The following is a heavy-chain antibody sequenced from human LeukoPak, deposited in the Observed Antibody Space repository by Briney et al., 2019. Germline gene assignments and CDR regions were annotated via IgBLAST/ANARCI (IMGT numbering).Heavy chain of an antibody. CDR3: ARSRDVDTAMVTGHYYYYMDV. Sequence: GGSLRLSCAASGFTFSSYSMNWVRQAPGKGLEWVSSISSSSSYIYYADSVKGRFTISRDNAKNSLYLQMNSLRAEDTAVYYCARSRDVDTAMVTGHYYYYMDVWGKGTTVTVSS. CDR1: GFTFSSYS. J-gene: IGHJ6*03. CDR2: ISSSSSYI. D-gene: IGHD5-18*01. V-gene: IGHV3-21*01.